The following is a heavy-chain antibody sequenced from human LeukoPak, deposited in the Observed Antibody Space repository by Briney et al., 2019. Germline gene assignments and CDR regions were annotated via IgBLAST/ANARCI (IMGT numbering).Heavy chain of an antibody. V-gene: IGHV3-21*01. D-gene: IGHD3-10*01. CDR1: GFPFSSFI. J-gene: IGHJ4*02. CDR3: ARAGGSYGSGSYFKG. CDR2: ISSSSSYI. Sequence: GGSLRLSCAASGFPFSSFIMNWVRPAPGKGLEWVSSISSSSSYIYYADSVKGRFTISRDKAKNFLYLQMSSRSADDTAVYYCARAGGSYGSGSYFKGWGQGTLVTVSS.